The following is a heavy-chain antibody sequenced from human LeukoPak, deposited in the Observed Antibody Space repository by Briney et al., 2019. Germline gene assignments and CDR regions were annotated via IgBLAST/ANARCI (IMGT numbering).Heavy chain of an antibody. CDR1: GGSISSSSYY. CDR3: ARGVAARPFYFYYYMDV. D-gene: IGHD6-6*01. V-gene: IGHV4-39*01. CDR2: IYYSGST. J-gene: IGHJ6*03. Sequence: SETLSLTCTVSGGSISSSSYYWGWIRQPPGKGLEWIGSIYYSGSTYYNPSLKSRVTISVDTSKNQFSLKVSSVTAADTAVYYCARGVAARPFYFYYYMDVWDTGTTVTFSS.